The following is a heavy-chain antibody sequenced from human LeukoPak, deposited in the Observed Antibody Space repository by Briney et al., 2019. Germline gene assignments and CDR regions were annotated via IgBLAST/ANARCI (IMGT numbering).Heavy chain of an antibody. Sequence: PGGSLRLSCAASGFTFSNAWMSWVRQAPGKGREWVCRIKSKTDGGTTDYASPVKGRFTIPRDDSKNTLYLQMNSLKSEDTGVYYCTTDGLLWFGEYTNWGQETLVTVLS. D-gene: IGHD3-10*01. V-gene: IGHV3-15*01. CDR3: TTDGLLWFGEYTN. J-gene: IGHJ4*02. CDR1: GFTFSNAW. CDR2: IKSKTDGGTT.